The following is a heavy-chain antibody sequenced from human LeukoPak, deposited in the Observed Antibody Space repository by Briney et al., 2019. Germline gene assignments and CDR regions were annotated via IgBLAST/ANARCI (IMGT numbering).Heavy chain of an antibody. CDR1: AFTFSSYG. J-gene: IGHJ4*02. CDR3: ASSGSYHDY. V-gene: IGHV3-33*01. D-gene: IGHD1-26*01. CDR2: IWYDGSNK. Sequence: PGRSLRLSCAASAFTFSSYGMHWVRQAPGKGLEWVAVIWYDGSNKYYADSVKGRFTISRDNSKSTLYLQMNSLRAEDTAVYYCASSGSYHDYWGQGTLVTVSS.